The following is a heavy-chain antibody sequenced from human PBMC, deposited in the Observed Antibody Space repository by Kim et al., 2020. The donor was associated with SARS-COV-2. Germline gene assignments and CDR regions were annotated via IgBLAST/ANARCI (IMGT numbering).Heavy chain of an antibody. Sequence: KLQGRVTMTTDTSTSTAYMELRSLRSDDTAVYYCARVRVTVTGITGAFDIWGQGTMVTVSS. D-gene: IGHD1-20*01. J-gene: IGHJ3*02. V-gene: IGHV1-18*01. CDR3: ARVRVTVTGITGAFDI.